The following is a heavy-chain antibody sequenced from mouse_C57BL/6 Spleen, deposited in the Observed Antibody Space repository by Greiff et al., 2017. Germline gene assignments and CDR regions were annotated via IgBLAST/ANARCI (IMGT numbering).Heavy chain of an antibody. CDR1: GFTFSDYY. V-gene: IGHV5-12*01. J-gene: IGHJ4*01. CDR2: ISNGGGST. Sequence: DVHLVESGGGLVQPGGSLKLSCAASGFTFSDYYMYWVRQTPEKRLEWVAYISNGGGSTYYPDTVKGRFTISRDNAKNTLYLQMSRLKSEDTAMYYCARHDGYYAMDYWGQGTSVTVSS. CDR3: ARHDGYYAMDY. D-gene: IGHD2-3*01.